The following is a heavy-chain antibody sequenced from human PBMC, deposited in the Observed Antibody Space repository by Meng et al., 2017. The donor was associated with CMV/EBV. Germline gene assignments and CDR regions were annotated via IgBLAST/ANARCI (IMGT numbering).Heavy chain of an antibody. J-gene: IGHJ4*02. V-gene: IGHV4-38-2*02. Sequence: SETLSLTCTVSGYSISSGYYWGWIRQPPGKGLEWIGSIYHSGSTYYNPSLKSRVTISVDTSKNQFSLKLSSVTAADTALYYCAAKDLAFDYWGQGTLVTVSS. CDR3: AAKDLAFDY. CDR2: IYHSGST. D-gene: IGHD5-12*01. CDR1: GYSISSGYY.